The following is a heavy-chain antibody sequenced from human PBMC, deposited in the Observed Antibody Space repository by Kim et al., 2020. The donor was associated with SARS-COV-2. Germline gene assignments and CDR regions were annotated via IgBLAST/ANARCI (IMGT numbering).Heavy chain of an antibody. Sequence: SETLSLTCSVYGASFRNYYSSWFRQPPGKGLEWIGEIHPSGSTSYNPSLQSRVTISIDSSKDDLSLKLTSVTAADTAVYFCSGGEDRANAAYWGQGALVT. CDR2: IHPSGST. CDR3: SGGEDRANAAY. V-gene: IGHV4-34*01. J-gene: IGHJ4*02. CDR1: GASFRNYY. D-gene: IGHD5-18*01.